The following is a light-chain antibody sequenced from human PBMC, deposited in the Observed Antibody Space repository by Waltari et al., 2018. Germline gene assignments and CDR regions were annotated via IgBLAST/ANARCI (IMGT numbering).Light chain of an antibody. CDR2: DVS. J-gene: IGKJ5*01. V-gene: IGKV1-33*01. CDR1: RNINNN. CDR3: QQYDYYPIT. Sequence: DIQMTQSPSSLSASVGDRVTITGQASRNINNNLSWFQQKPGQAPVLLIYDVSILEPGVPSRFSGSASGPDFTFTISSLQPEDIATYYCQQYDYYPITFGQGTRLDIK.